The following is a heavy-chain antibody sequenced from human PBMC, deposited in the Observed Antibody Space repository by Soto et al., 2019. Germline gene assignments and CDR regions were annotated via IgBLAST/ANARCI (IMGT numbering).Heavy chain of an antibody. D-gene: IGHD6-19*01. V-gene: IGHV1-69*18. CDR1: GGTFSSYA. J-gene: IGHJ6*02. CDR3: SSENRYFFSGMDV. Sequence: QVQLVQSGAEVKKPGSSVKVSCKASGGTFSSYAVSWVRQAPGQGLEWMGKIITIFGTANYARKFQGRLTMAADVWSSTAYMELSSLTSEDTAVYYCSSENRYFFSGMDVWGQGTTVTVSS. CDR2: IITIFGTA.